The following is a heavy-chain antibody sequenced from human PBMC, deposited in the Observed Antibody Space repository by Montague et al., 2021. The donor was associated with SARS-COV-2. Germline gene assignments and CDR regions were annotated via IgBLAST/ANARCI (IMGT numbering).Heavy chain of an antibody. Sequence: TLSLTCTLSGGSLSSGGYYWSWIRQPPGKGLEWLGYFYYSGSTYYNPSLKSRVFISAGMSKNQFFLNLTSVTAADAAVYYCARDLGRTGYYYGLDVWGQGTTVTGSS. D-gene: IGHD3/OR15-3a*01. V-gene: IGHV4-31*03. CDR3: ARDLGRTGYYYGLDV. CDR2: FYYSGST. CDR1: GGSLSSGGYY. J-gene: IGHJ6*02.